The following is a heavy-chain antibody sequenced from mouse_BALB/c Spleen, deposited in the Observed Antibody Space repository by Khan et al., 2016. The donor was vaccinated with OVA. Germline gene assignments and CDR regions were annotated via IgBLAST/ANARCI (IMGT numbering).Heavy chain of an antibody. CDR1: GFTFSTYG. CDR2: VSTGGHYT. CDR3: ARLAYYYDSEGFAY. D-gene: IGHD1-1*01. V-gene: IGHV5-6*01. J-gene: IGHJ3*01. Sequence: EVQLVESGGDVVKPGGSLKLSCAASGFTFSTYGMSWVRQTPDKRLEWVATVSTGGHYTYYPDTVKGRFTISRDNAKNTLYLQMNSLKSEDTAMFYWARLAYYYDSEGFAYWGQGTLVTVS.